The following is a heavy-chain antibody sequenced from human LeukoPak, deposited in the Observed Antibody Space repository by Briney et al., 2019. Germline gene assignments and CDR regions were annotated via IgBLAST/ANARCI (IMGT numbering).Heavy chain of an antibody. Sequence: TGGSLRLSCTASGFTFGDFVMSWVRQAPGKGLECVGFIRGQASGGTTEYAPSVKGRFTISRDNSKRIAYLQMNSVWTEDTAVYYCTRIITGRTFDSWGQGTLVTVST. J-gene: IGHJ4*02. D-gene: IGHD3-22*01. V-gene: IGHV3-49*04. CDR3: TRIITGRTFDS. CDR2: IRGQASGGTT. CDR1: GFTFGDFV.